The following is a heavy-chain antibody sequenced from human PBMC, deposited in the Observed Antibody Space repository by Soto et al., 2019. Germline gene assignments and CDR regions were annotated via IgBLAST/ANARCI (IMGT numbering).Heavy chain of an antibody. J-gene: IGHJ3*02. V-gene: IGHV3-49*03. Sequence: PGGSLRLSCTASGFTFGDYAMSWFRQAPGKGLEWAGFIRSKAYGGTTEYAASVKGRFTISRDDSKSIAYLQMNSLKTEDTAVYYCTREDPTSPPTYYYDSSGEVGAFDIWGQGTMVTVSS. CDR3: TREDPTSPPTYYYDSSGEVGAFDI. D-gene: IGHD3-22*01. CDR2: IRSKAYGGTT. CDR1: GFTFGDYA.